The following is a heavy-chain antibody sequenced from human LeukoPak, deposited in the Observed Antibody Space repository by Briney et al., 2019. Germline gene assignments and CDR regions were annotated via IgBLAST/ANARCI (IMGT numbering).Heavy chain of an antibody. D-gene: IGHD3-3*01. CDR1: GYSFTSYW. J-gene: IGHJ4*02. Sequence: RGESLKISCKGSGYSFTSYWIGWVRQMPGKGLEWMGIIYPGDSDTRYSPSFQGQVTISADKSISTAYLQWSSLKASDTAMHYCARQGLTYYDFWSGYADYWGQGTLVTVSS. V-gene: IGHV5-51*01. CDR2: IYPGDSDT. CDR3: ARQGLTYYDFWSGYADY.